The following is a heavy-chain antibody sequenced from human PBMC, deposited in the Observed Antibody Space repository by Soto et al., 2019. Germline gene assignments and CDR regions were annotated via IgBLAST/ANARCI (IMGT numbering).Heavy chain of an antibody. V-gene: IGHV4-61*08. J-gene: IGHJ6*02. Sequence: SETLSLTCTVSGGSINNGDYYWTWIRQSPGKGLEWIGYIYYSGSTNYNPSLKSRVTISVDTSKNQFSLKLSSVTAADTAVYYCARVTRITIFGVVPQTWSYGMDVWGQGTTVTVSS. D-gene: IGHD3-3*01. CDR3: ARVTRITIFGVVPQTWSYGMDV. CDR2: IYYSGST. CDR1: GGSINNGDYY.